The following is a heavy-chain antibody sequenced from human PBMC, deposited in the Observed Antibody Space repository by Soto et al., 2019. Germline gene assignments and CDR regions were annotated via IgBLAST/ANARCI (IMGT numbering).Heavy chain of an antibody. J-gene: IGHJ4*02. CDR3: AKDLYFGGAITRDGYRFDF. Sequence: HPGGSLRLSCAVSGFTFSTYSMSWVRQAPGKGLEWVSGISGSGGYTYYADSVKGRFTISRDNSNNTLYLQMNSLRAEDTALYYCAKDLYFGGAITRDGYRFDFWGQGTLVTVSS. V-gene: IGHV3-23*01. CDR1: GFTFSTYS. D-gene: IGHD3-3*01. CDR2: ISGSGGYT.